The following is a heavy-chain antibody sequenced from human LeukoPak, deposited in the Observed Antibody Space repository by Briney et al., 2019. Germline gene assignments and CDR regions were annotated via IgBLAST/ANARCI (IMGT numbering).Heavy chain of an antibody. CDR1: GFTFSSYA. V-gene: IGHV3-23*01. Sequence: GGSLRLSCAASGFTFSSYAMNWVRQAPGKGLDWVSSISTGDYTYYADSVKGRFTISRDNSKNTLYLQMDSLIAEDTAIYYCAKGHSSGWLPAHWGQGTLVTVSS. CDR2: ISTGDYT. D-gene: IGHD6-19*01. CDR3: AKGHSSGWLPAH. J-gene: IGHJ4*02.